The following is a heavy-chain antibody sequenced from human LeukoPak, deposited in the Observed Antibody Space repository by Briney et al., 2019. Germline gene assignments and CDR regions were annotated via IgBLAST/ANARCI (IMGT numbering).Heavy chain of an antibody. V-gene: IGHV1-24*01. CDR2: FDPEDGET. CDR3: ATNRIVVVPAAMWGGWFDP. CDR1: GYTLTELS. Sequence: GASVKVSCKVSGYTLTELSMHWVRQAPGKGLEWMGGFDPEDGETIYAQKFQGRVTMTEDTSTDTAYMELSSLRSEDTAVYYCATNRIVVVPAAMWGGWFDPWGQETLVTVSS. J-gene: IGHJ5*02. D-gene: IGHD2-2*01.